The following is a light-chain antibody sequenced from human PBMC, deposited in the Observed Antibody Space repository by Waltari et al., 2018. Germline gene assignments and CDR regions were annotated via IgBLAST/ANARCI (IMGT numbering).Light chain of an antibody. CDR1: SPNLGPNY. CDR3: ATWDDSLTAWV. CDR2: RNN. V-gene: IGLV1-47*01. Sequence: QSVLTQPPSTSGTPGQRVTISCSGSSPNLGPNYVYWYHQLPGTAPKLLIYRNNQRPSGVPDRFSGSKSGTSASLAISGLRSEDEADYYCATWDDSLTAWVFGGGTKLTVL. J-gene: IGLJ3*02.